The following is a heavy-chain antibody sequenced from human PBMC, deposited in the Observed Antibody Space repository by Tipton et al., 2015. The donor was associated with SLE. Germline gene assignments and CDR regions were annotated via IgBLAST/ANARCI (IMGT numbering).Heavy chain of an antibody. CDR1: GFPFSSSD. J-gene: IGHJ4*02. Sequence: SGFPFSSSDMHWVRQAPGKGLQWVSGIWSDGSNKYYADSVKGRFTISRDNSKNALYLQMNSLRAEDTAVYYCARSLGPHPTDYWGQGTLVTVSS. V-gene: IGHV3-33*01. D-gene: IGHD7-27*01. CDR2: IWSDGSNK. CDR3: ARSLGPHPTDY.